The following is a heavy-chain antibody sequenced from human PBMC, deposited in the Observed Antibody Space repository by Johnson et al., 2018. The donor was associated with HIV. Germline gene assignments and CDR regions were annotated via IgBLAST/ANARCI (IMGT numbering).Heavy chain of an antibody. D-gene: IGHD6-13*01. CDR1: GLTFSSYG. V-gene: IGHV3-33*06. CDR2: IWYDGSNK. CDR3: AKGLLIAAAHDAFDI. J-gene: IGHJ3*02. Sequence: VQLVESGGGVVQPGRSLRLYCAASGLTFSSYGMHWVRQAPGKGLEWVAVIWYDGSNKDYADSVKGRFTISRDNSKNTLYLQMNSLRAEDTAVYYCAKGLLIAAAHDAFDIWGQGTMVTVSS.